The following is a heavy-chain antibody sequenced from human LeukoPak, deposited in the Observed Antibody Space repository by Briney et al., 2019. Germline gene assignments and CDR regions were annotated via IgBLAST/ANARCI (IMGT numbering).Heavy chain of an antibody. Sequence: GASLQISCKGSGYGFTSYWISWVRQMPGKGLEWMGRIDPSDSYTNYSPSFQGHVTISADKSISTAYLQWSSLKASDTAMYYCARRGIAVAGYYYGMDVWGKGTTVTVSS. CDR1: GYGFTSYW. CDR3: ARRGIAVAGYYYGMDV. J-gene: IGHJ6*04. CDR2: IDPSDSYT. V-gene: IGHV5-10-1*01. D-gene: IGHD6-19*01.